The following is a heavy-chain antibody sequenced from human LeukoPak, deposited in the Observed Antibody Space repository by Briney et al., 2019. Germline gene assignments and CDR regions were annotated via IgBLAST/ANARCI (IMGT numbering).Heavy chain of an antibody. CDR1: GFTFSSYW. D-gene: IGHD3-22*01. Sequence: PGGSLRLSCAASGFTFSSYWMSWVRQAPGKGLEWVANINQDGSEKYYVDSVKGRFTISRDNAKNSLYLQMNSLRAEDTAVYYCARDHHYYDSSGYLDYWGQGTLVTVSS. CDR3: ARDHHYYDSSGYLDY. CDR2: INQDGSEK. V-gene: IGHV3-7*01. J-gene: IGHJ4*02.